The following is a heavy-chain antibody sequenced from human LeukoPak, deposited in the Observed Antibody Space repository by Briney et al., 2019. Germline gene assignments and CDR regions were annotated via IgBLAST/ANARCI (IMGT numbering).Heavy chain of an antibody. J-gene: IGHJ6*02. CDR2: INPSGGST. D-gene: IGHD2-8*01. CDR3: AREDVVLVDAVRYYYYGMDV. CDR1: GYNFISYY. V-gene: IGHV1-46*01. Sequence: GASVKVSCKASGYNFISYYMHWVRQAPGPGLEWMGIINPSGGSTSYAQKFQDRVTMTRDTSTSTVYMELRSLKSEDTAVYYCAREDVVLVDAVRYYYYGMDVCGQGTTVTVSS.